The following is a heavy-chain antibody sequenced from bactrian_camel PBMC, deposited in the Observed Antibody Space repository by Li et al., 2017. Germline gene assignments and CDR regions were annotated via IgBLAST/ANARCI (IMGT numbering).Heavy chain of an antibody. Sequence: HVQLVESGGGSVQFGGSLRLSCTASGYTFDNFCVAWLRQAPGKELEWVSGINSGGGSTYYLDSVKGRVAISRDNFKKTLYLDLNNLKPDDTAMYYCALDCYGIAARGRLLPYDYKYWGQGTQVTVS. J-gene: IGHJ4*01. CDR1: GYTFDNFC. CDR3: ALDCYGIAARGRLLPYDYKY. CDR2: INSGGGST. V-gene: IGHV3S1*01. D-gene: IGHD3*01.